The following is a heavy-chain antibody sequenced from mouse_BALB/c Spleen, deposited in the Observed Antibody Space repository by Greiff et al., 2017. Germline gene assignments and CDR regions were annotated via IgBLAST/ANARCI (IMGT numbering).Heavy chain of an antibody. CDR1: GDSITSGY. D-gene: IGHD1-2*01. J-gene: IGHJ1*01. V-gene: IGHV3-8*02. Sequence: EVKLMESGPSLVKPSQTLSLTCSVTGDSITSGYWNWIRKFPGNKLEYMGYISYSGSTYYNPSLKSRISITRDTSKNQYYLQLNSVTTEDTATYYCASTLLRPWYFDVWGAGTTVTVSS. CDR3: ASTLLRPWYFDV. CDR2: ISYSGST.